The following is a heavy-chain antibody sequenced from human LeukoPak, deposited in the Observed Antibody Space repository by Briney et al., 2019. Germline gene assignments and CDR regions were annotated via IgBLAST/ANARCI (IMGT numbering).Heavy chain of an antibody. CDR1: GYTFTGYY. CDR3: ARLASVPG. V-gene: IGHV1-2*02. D-gene: IGHD6-19*01. J-gene: IGHJ1*01. Sequence: ASVKVSCKTSGYTFTGYYLHWVRQAPGQGLEWMGWIHPNSGGTNYAQKFQGRVTMTRDTSISTAYMELSSLRSDDTAVYFCARLASVPGWGQGTLVTVSS. CDR2: IHPNSGGT.